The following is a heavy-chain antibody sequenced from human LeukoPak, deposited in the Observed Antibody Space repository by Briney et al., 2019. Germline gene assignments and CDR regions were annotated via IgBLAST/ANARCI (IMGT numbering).Heavy chain of an antibody. Sequence: GASVKVSCKASGYTFTSYGISWVRQAPGQGLEWMGWISAYNGNTNYAQKLQGRVTMTRDMSTSTVYMELSSLRSADTAVYYCASRKLGNDYWGQGTLVTVSS. J-gene: IGHJ4*02. V-gene: IGHV1-18*01. CDR3: ASRKLGNDY. CDR1: GYTFTSYG. D-gene: IGHD7-27*01. CDR2: ISAYNGNT.